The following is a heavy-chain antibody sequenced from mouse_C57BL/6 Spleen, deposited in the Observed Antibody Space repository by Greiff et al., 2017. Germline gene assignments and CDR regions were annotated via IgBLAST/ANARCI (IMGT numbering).Heavy chain of an antibody. CDR1: GYTFTGYW. V-gene: IGHV1-9*01. Sequence: QVQLQQSGAELMKPGASVKLSCKATGYTFTGYWIEWVKQRPGHGLEWIGEILPGSGSTNYNEKFKGKATFTADTSSNTAYMQLSSLTTEDSAIYYCARGREFITTRGFAYWGQGTLVTVSA. J-gene: IGHJ3*01. CDR3: ARGREFITTRGFAY. D-gene: IGHD1-1*01. CDR2: ILPGSGST.